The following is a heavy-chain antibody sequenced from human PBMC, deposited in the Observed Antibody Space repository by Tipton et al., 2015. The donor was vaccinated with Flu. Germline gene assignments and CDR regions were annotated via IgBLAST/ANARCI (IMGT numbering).Heavy chain of an antibody. J-gene: IGHJ5*01. Sequence: TLFLTCSVSVIPMRSGIQSWSWIRQSAWKGLEWIGLTYTNGDTTYNPSLKSRVTISIDPSTNQLSLTLTSVTAADTAVYYCARDSVAYPLGFDPWGRGNLVTVSS. CDR2: TYTNGDT. CDR1: VIPMRSGIQS. V-gene: IGHV4-61*02. CDR3: ARDSVAYPLGFDP. D-gene: IGHD3-16*01.